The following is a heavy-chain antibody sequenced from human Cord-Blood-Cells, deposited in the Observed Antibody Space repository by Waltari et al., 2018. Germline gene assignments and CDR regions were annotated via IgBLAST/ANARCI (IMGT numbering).Heavy chain of an antibody. J-gene: IGHJ3*02. CDR3: ARQGYCSSTSCYDAFDI. Sequence: QLQLQESGPGLVKPSETLSLTCTVSGGSISSSSYYWGWIRQPPGKELEWIGSIYYSGSTYYNPSLKSRVTISVDTSKNQFSLKLSSVTAADTAVYYCARQGYCSSTSCYDAFDIWGQGTMVTVSS. CDR2: IYYSGST. D-gene: IGHD2-2*01. CDR1: GGSISSSSYY. V-gene: IGHV4-39*01.